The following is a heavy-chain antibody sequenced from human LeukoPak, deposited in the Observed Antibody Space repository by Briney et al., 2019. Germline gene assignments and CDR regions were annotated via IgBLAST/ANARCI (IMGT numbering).Heavy chain of an antibody. D-gene: IGHD6-13*01. CDR2: IGSTSSTI. CDR3: ARRTYSSSWYYRH. J-gene: IGHJ4*02. Sequence: GGSLRLSCAASGFTFSSYTMNWVRQAPGKGLEWVSYIGSTSSTIYYADSVKGRFTISRDNAKNSLYLQMNSLRAEDTAVYYCARRTYSSSWYYRHWGQGTLVTVSS. CDR1: GFTFSSYT. V-gene: IGHV3-48*01.